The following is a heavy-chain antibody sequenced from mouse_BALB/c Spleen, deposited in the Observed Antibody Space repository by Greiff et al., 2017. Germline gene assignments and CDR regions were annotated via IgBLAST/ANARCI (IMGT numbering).Heavy chain of an antibody. V-gene: IGHV1-7*01. CDR2: INPSTGYT. J-gene: IGHJ3*01. CDR1: GYTFTRYW. CDR3: ARRGVAY. Sequence: QVQLQQSGAELAKPGASVKMSCKASGYTFTRYWMHWVKQRPGQGLEWIGYINPSTGYTEYNQKFKDKATLTADKSSSTAYMQLSSLTSEDSGVYYCARRGVAYWGQGTLVTVSA.